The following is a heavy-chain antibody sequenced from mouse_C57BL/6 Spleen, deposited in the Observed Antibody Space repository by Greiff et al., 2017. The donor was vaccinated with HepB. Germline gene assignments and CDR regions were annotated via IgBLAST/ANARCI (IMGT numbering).Heavy chain of an antibody. D-gene: IGHD2-4*01. CDR2: IYPGSGNT. V-gene: IGHV1-66*01. CDR1: GYSFTSYY. Sequence: VQLQQSGPELVKPGASVKISCKASGYSFTSYYIHWVKQRPGKGLEWIGWIYPGSGNTKYNEKFKGKATLTADTSSSTAYMQLSSLTSEDSAVYYCARGDDYDGYYYAMDYWGQGTSVTVSS. CDR3: ARGDDYDGYYYAMDY. J-gene: IGHJ4*01.